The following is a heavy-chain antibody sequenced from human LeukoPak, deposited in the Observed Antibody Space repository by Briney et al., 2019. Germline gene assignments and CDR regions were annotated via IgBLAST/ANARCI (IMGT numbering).Heavy chain of an antibody. V-gene: IGHV1-46*01. J-gene: IGHJ3*02. CDR2: INPSGGST. CDR1: GYTFTSSY. D-gene: IGHD2-15*01. CDR3: ARGGSIAVVVAPAPNPFDI. Sequence: AASVKVSCKASGYTFTSSYIHWARQAPGQGLEWMGKINPSGGSTNYAQKFQGRVTMTRDTSTSTVYLELSSLRSDDTAVYYCARGGSIAVVVAPAPNPFDIWGQGTLVTVSS.